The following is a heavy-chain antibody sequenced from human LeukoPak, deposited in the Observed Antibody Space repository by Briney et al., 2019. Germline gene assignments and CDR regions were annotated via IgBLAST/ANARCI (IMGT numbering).Heavy chain of an antibody. CDR1: GYTFTSHY. CDR2: INPSGGST. D-gene: IGHD2-21*02. Sequence: GASVKVSCKASGYTFTSHYMHWVRQAPGQGLEWMGIINPSGGSTSYAQKFQGRVTMTRDTSTSTVYMELSSLRSEDTAVYYCARDRVVVTAIGYYYYYYGMDVWGQGTTVTVSS. J-gene: IGHJ6*02. CDR3: ARDRVVVTAIGYYYYYYGMDV. V-gene: IGHV1-46*01.